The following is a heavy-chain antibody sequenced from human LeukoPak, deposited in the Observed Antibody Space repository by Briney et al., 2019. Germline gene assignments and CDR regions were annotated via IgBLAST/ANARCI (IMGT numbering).Heavy chain of an antibody. CDR3: AKGMVTAMFAFDI. CDR2: ISGSGGST. J-gene: IGHJ3*02. CDR1: GFTFSSYA. D-gene: IGHD2-21*02. V-gene: IGHV3-23*01. Sequence: GGSLRLSCAASGFTFSSYAMSWVRQAPGKGLEWVSGISGSGGSTYYTDSVKGRFTISRDNSKNTVYLQMNSLRAEDTAVYYCAKGMVTAMFAFDIWGQGTMVTGSS.